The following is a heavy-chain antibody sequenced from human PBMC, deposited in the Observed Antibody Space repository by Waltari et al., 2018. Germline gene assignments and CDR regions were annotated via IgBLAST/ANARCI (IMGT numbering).Heavy chain of an antibody. J-gene: IGHJ3*02. Sequence: QVQLLQSGAEVKKPGSSVRVSCKAAGGSVSTYAITWRRQAPGQGLEWMGGIIPMFETANYAQKVQERVTITTDGSMTTAYMELSSLTSEDTAVYYCARGGLYGQQLLESAFEIWGQGTKVTVAS. V-gene: IGHV1-69*05. CDR1: GGSVSTYA. CDR2: IIPMFETA. CDR3: ARGGLYGQQLLESAFEI. D-gene: IGHD6-13*01.